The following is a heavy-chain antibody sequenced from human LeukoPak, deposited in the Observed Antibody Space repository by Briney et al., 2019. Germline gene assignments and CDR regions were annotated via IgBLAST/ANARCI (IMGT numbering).Heavy chain of an antibody. CDR3: ARALWFGELSTNNWFDP. Sequence: SQTLSLTCTVSGGSISSGGYYWSWIRQHPGKGLEWIGYIYYSGSTYYNPSLKSRVIISVDTSKNQFSLKLSSVTAADTAVYYCARALWFGELSTNNWFDPWGQGTLVTVSS. CDR2: IYYSGST. V-gene: IGHV4-31*03. CDR1: GGSISSGGYY. D-gene: IGHD3-10*01. J-gene: IGHJ5*02.